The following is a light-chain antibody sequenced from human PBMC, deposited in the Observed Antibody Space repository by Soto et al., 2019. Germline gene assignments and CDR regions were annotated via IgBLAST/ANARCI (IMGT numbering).Light chain of an antibody. J-gene: IGKJ1*01. CDR3: QQYYNNPWT. Sequence: DIVMTQSPDSLAVSLGERATINCRSSQTTLYSSNNKNYLAWYQQKPGQPPKLLIYWASTRESGVPDRFSGSGSGTDFTLTISSLQAEDVAVYYCQQYYNNPWTFGQGTKVEIK. CDR1: QTTLYSSNNKNY. CDR2: WAS. V-gene: IGKV4-1*01.